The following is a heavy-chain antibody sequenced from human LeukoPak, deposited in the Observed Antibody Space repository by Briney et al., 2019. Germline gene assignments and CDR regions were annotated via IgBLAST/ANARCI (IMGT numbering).Heavy chain of an antibody. V-gene: IGHV4-39*01. CDR3: ARRGQSNSDY. CDR1: GGSISSSSYY. D-gene: IGHD2-21*01. J-gene: IGHJ4*02. Sequence: PSETLSLTCTVSGGSISSSSYYWGWIRQPPGKGLEWIGSIYYSGSTYYNPSLKSRVTRSVDTSKNQFSLKLRSVTAADTAVYYCARRGQSNSDYWGQGTLGTVSS. CDR2: IYYSGST.